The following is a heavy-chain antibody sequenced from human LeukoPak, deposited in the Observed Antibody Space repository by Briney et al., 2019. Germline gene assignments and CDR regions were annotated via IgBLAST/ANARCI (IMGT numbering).Heavy chain of an antibody. CDR2: MNPNSGNT. CDR3: ARTRAAAGISGAFDI. CDR1: GYTFTSYD. Sequence: ASVKVSCKASGYTFTSYDINLVRQATGQGLEWMGWMNPNSGNTGYAQKFQGRVTMTKNTSISTDYMELSSLRSEDTAVYYCARTRAAAGISGAFDIWGQGTMVTVSS. J-gene: IGHJ3*02. D-gene: IGHD6-13*01. V-gene: IGHV1-8*01.